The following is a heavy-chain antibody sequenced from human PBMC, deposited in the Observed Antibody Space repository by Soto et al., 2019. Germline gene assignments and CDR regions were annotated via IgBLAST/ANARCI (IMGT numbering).Heavy chain of an antibody. CDR2: LLRSGSSA. CDR1: GFTFRNYA. D-gene: IGHD4-17*01. V-gene: IGHV3-23*01. Sequence: GGSLRLSCAASGFTFRNYAMTWARQAPGKGLEWVSSLLRSGSSAYYADSVRGRFTISSDTSANSLYLQMDNLRAEDTAIYYCTKDAISGDGIWLMDSWGQGTVVTVSS. J-gene: IGHJ5*02. CDR3: TKDAISGDGIWLMDS.